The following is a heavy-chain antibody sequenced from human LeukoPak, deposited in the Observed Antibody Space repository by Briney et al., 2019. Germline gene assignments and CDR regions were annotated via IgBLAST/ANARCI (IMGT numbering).Heavy chain of an antibody. CDR1: GYTFTGYY. CDR3: ARIAVPRKYYFDY. D-gene: IGHD1-1*01. CDR2: INPNSGGT. Sequence: WASVKVSCKASGYTFTGYYMHWVRQAPGQGLEWMGWINPNSGGTNYAQKFQGRVTMTRDTSISTAYMELSRLRSDDTAVYYCARIAVPRKYYFDYWGQGTLVTVSS. J-gene: IGHJ4*02. V-gene: IGHV1-2*02.